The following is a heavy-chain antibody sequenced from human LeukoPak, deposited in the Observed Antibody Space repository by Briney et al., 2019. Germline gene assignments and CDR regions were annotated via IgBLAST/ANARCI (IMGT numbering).Heavy chain of an antibody. CDR1: GYTFTGYY. CDR2: INPNSGGT. CDR3: ARLRVSSGYYYDY. V-gene: IGHV1-2*04. Sequence: GASVKVSCKASGYTFTGYYMHWVRQAPGQGLEWMGWINPNSGGTNYAQKFQGWVTMTRDTSISTAYMELSRLRSDDTAVCYCARLRVSSGYYYDYWGQGTLVTVSS. J-gene: IGHJ4*02. D-gene: IGHD3-22*01.